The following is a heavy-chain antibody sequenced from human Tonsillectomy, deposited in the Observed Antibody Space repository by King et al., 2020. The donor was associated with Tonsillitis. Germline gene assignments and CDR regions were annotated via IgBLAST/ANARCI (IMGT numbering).Heavy chain of an antibody. V-gene: IGHV1-2*02. CDR1: GYTFTGYY. D-gene: IGHD2-2*01. Sequence: VQLVQSGAEVKKPGASVKVSCKASGYTFTGYYMHWVRQAPGQGLEWMGWINPNSGGTNYAQKFQGRVTMTRETSISTAYMGLSRLRSDDTAVYYCATDINQIPGSTGGYYYYYGMDVWGQGTTVTVSS. J-gene: IGHJ6*02. CDR2: INPNSGGT. CDR3: ATDINQIPGSTGGYYYYYGMDV.